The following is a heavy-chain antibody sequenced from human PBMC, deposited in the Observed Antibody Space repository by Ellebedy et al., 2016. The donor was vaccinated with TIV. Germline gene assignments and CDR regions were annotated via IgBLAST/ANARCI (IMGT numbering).Heavy chain of an antibody. CDR1: GFSLSTSGMC. CDR2: IDWDDDK. CDR3: ARTPSNYDILTGYSLGAFDI. J-gene: IGHJ3*02. Sequence: SGPTLVKPTQTLTLTCTFSGFSLSTSGMCVSWIRQPPGKALEWLARIDWDDDKYYSTSLKTRLTISHDTSKNQVVLTMTNMDPVDTATYYCARTPSNYDILTGYSLGAFDIWGQGTMVTVSS. D-gene: IGHD3-9*01. V-gene: IGHV2-70*11.